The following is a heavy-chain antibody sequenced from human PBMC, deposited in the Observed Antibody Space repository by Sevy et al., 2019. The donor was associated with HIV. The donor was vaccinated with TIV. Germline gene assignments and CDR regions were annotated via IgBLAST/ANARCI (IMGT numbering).Heavy chain of an antibody. CDR1: GFTFSNYD. CDR3: ARLFSCGGDCYYLDY. D-gene: IGHD2-21*02. CDR2: ISHDGNYK. J-gene: IGHJ4*02. Sequence: GGYLRLSCAASGFTFSNYDMHWVRQAPGKGLEWVAVISHDGNYKKYADSVKVRFTISRDDFKNTLYLQMSSLRPEDTAVYFCARLFSCGGDCYYLDYWGQGALVTVSS. V-gene: IGHV3-30-3*01.